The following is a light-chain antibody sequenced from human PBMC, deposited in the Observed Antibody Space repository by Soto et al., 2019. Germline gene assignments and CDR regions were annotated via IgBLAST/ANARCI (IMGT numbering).Light chain of an antibody. CDR1: QSVFSS. CDR3: QHYDSLPIT. Sequence: EIVMTQSPATLSVSPGERVTLSCRASQSVFSSLAWYQQKPGQAPRLLIYGASSRATGIPDRFSGSGSGTDFTLTISRLEPEDFAVFYCQHYDSLPITYGQGTRLEIK. CDR2: GAS. V-gene: IGKV3-20*01. J-gene: IGKJ5*01.